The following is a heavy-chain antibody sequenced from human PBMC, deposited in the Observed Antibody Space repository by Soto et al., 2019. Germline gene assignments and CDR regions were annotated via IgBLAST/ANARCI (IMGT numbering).Heavy chain of an antibody. D-gene: IGHD3-22*01. CDR2: IVVGSGNT. V-gene: IGHV1-58*01. CDR1: GFTFTSSA. CDR3: AAVRSVRGFRPTDDACDI. Sequence: SVNVSCKASGFTFTSSAVQWVRQARGERLEWIGWIVVGSGNTNYAQKFQERVTITRDMYTRTAYMELSSLRSEDTAVYYCAAVRSVRGFRPTDDACDIWGKGTMVIVS. J-gene: IGHJ3*02.